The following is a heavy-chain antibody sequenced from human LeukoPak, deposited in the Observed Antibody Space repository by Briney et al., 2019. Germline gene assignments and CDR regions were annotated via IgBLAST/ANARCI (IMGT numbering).Heavy chain of an antibody. CDR2: IYYSGST. Sequence: SETLSLTCTVSGGSISSYYWSWIRQPPGKGLEWTGYIYYSGSTNYNPSLKSRVTISVDTSKNQFSLKLSSVTAADTAVYYCARAYSPGYSSGWLDYWGQGTLVTVSS. J-gene: IGHJ4*02. CDR1: GGSISSYY. D-gene: IGHD6-19*01. V-gene: IGHV4-59*01. CDR3: ARAYSPGYSSGWLDY.